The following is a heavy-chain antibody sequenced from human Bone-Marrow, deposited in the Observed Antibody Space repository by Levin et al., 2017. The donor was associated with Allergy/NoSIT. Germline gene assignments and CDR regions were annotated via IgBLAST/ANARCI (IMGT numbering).Heavy chain of an antibody. Sequence: ASVKVSCKASGGTFSSYAISWVRQAPGQGLEWMGGIIPIFGTANYAQKFQGRVTITADESTSTAYMELSSLRSEDTAVYYCARGGIVVVVAAKTEGYNWFDPWGQGTLVTVSS. CDR3: ARGGIVVVVAAKTEGYNWFDP. V-gene: IGHV1-69*13. CDR1: GGTFSSYA. J-gene: IGHJ5*02. CDR2: IIPIFGTA. D-gene: IGHD2-15*01.